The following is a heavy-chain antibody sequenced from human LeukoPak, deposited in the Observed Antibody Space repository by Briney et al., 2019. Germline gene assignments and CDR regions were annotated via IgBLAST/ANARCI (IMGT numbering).Heavy chain of an antibody. CDR2: IYYSGST. Sequence: SETLSLTCTVSGGSINSYYWSWIRQPPGKGLEWIGYIYYSGSTNYNPSLKSRVTISVDTSKNQFSLKLSSVTAADTAVYYCARGGVEFDYWGQGTLVTVSS. V-gene: IGHV4-59*01. D-gene: IGHD3-3*01. CDR3: ARGGVEFDY. J-gene: IGHJ4*02. CDR1: GGSINSYY.